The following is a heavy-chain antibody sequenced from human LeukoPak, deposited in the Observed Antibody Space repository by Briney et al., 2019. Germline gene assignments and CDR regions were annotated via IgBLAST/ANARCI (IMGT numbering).Heavy chain of an antibody. V-gene: IGHV1-69*05. CDR3: ARGKRFLEWSHDAFDI. CDR2: IIPIFGTA. CDR1: GGTFSSYA. J-gene: IGHJ3*02. Sequence: ASVKVSCKAPGGTFSSYAISWVRQAPGQGLEWMGGIIPIFGTANYAQKFQGRVTITTDESTSTAYMELSSLRSEDTAVYYCARGKRFLEWSHDAFDIWGQGTMVTVSS. D-gene: IGHD3-3*01.